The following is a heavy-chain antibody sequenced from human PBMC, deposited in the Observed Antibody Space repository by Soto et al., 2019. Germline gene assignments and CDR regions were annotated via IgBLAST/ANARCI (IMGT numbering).Heavy chain of an antibody. CDR3: ARQFSVYGDYGRYFDF. CDR2: MYYSGSA. CDR1: DDSISSFY. Sequence: SVTLSHTCAVADDSISSFYCIWIQQPPGKGLESIGSMYYSGSANYNPSLKSRVTISVDTSKNQFSLKLSSVTAADTAVYYCARQFSVYGDYGRYFDFGGQGTLVTVSS. D-gene: IGHD4-17*01. V-gene: IGHV4-59*08. J-gene: IGHJ4*02.